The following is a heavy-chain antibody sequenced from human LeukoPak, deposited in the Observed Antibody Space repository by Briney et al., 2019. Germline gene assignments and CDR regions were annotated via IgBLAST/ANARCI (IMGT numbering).Heavy chain of an antibody. CDR2: ISGSGGST. V-gene: IGHV3-23*01. Sequence: GGSLRLSCAASGFTFSSYAMSWVRQAPGKGLEWVSAISGSGGSTYYADSVKGRFTISRDNSKNTLYLQMNSLRAEDTAVYYCARDQIFSLAFGYGSGSYYPHISFDYWGQGTLVTVSS. CDR1: GFTFSSYA. D-gene: IGHD3-10*01. CDR3: ARDQIFSLAFGYGSGSYYPHISFDY. J-gene: IGHJ4*02.